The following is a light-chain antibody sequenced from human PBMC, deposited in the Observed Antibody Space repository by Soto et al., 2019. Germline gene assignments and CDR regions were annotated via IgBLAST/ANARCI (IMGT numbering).Light chain of an antibody. CDR1: QSLLHSDGKTY. J-gene: IGKJ5*01. V-gene: IGKV2D-29*02. CDR2: EVN. CDR3: MQSMQLPIT. Sequence: DVVMTQTTLSLSVTPGQTASISCKSSQSLLHSDGKTYLYWYLQKPGQSPQLLIYEVNIRFSGVPDRFSGGGSGTDFTLKISRVQAEDVGLYYCMQSMQLPITFGQGTRLEIK.